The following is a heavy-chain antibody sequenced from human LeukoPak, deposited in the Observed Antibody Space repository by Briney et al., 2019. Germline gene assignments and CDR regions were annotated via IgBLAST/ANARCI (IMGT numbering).Heavy chain of an antibody. D-gene: IGHD6-13*01. V-gene: IGHV1-2*02. CDR1: GYTFTDYW. CDR2: ISPNNGGT. CDR3: ARGVAAAGRRLDP. J-gene: IGHJ5*02. Sequence: GASVKVSCKTSGYTFTDYWIHWVRQAPGQGLEWLGWISPNNGGTRYAQKFQDRVTMTRDTSINTVYLELSSLRSDDTALYYCARGVAAAGRRLDPWGQGTLITVS.